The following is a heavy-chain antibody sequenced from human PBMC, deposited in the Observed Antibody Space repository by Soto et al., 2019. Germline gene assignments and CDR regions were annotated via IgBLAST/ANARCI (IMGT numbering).Heavy chain of an antibody. CDR2: ISGSGGST. CDR3: AKTDCAVYAMGLCGYFDY. J-gene: IGHJ4*02. V-gene: IGHV3-23*01. D-gene: IGHD2-8*01. Sequence: EVQLLESGGGLVQPGGSLRLSCAASGFTFSSYAMSWVRQAPGKGLEWVSAISGSGGSTYYADSVKGRFTISRDNSKNTLYLQMNSLRAEDTAVYYCAKTDCAVYAMGLCGYFDYWGQGTLVTVSS. CDR1: GFTFSSYA.